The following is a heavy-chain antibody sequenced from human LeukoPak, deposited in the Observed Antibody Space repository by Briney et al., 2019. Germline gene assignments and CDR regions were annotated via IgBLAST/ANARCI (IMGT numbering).Heavy chain of an antibody. J-gene: IGHJ6*03. Sequence: PGGSLRLSCAASGFTFSSFWMSWVRRAPGKGLEWVANINQDGSVKNYVDSVKGRFTISRDNAKNSLYLQMNSLRAEDTAVYYCARDAGIFSIDVWGKGTTVT. V-gene: IGHV3-7*01. CDR1: GFTFSSFW. CDR3: ARDAGIFSIDV. D-gene: IGHD2-15*01. CDR2: INQDGSVK.